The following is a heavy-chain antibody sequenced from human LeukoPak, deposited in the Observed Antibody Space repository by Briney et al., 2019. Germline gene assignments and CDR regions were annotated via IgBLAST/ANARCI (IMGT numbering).Heavy chain of an antibody. CDR3: ARSVVVVVAATEFDY. J-gene: IGHJ4*02. CDR2: ISAYNGNT. Sequence: ASVKASCKASGYTFTSYGISWVRQAPGQGLEWMGWISAYNGNTNYAQKLQGRVTMTTDTSTSTAYMELRSLRSDDTAVYYCARSVVVVVAATEFDYWGQGTLVTVSS. D-gene: IGHD2-15*01. V-gene: IGHV1-18*01. CDR1: GYTFTSYG.